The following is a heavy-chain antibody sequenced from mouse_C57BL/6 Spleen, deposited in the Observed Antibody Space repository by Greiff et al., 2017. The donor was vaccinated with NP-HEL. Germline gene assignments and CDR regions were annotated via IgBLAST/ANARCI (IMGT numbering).Heavy chain of an antibody. V-gene: IGHV3-6*01. Sequence: VQLKESGPGLVKPSQSLSLTCSVTGYSITSGYYWNWIRQFPGNKLEWMGYISYDGSNNYNPSLKNRISITRDTSKNQFFLKLNSVTTEDTATYYCAREGDYGSSFYYAMDYWGQGTSVTVSS. CDR1: GYSITSGYY. CDR3: AREGDYGSSFYYAMDY. CDR2: ISYDGSN. D-gene: IGHD1-1*01. J-gene: IGHJ4*01.